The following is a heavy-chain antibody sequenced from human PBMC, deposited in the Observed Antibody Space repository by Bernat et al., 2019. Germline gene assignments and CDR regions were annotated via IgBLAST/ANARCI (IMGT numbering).Heavy chain of an antibody. CDR2: IYVDSST. D-gene: IGHD3-16*01. CDR3: GGGVVGNFDY. J-gene: IGHJ4*02. CDR1: GFTVSTNY. V-gene: IGHV3-66*01. Sequence: EVHLVESGGGLVQPGGSLRLSCAASGFTVSTNYMSWVRQAPGKGLEWVSLIYVDSSTYYADSVRGRFTISRDNSKNTLYFQMNSLRAEDTAVYYCGGGVVGNFDYWGQGTLVTVSS.